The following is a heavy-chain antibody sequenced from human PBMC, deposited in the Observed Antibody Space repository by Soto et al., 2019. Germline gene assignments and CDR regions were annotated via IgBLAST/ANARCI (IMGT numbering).Heavy chain of an antibody. Sequence: QVQLQESGPGLVKPSETLSLTCSVSGGSISSYYWSWIRQSPGKGLEWIGYINYSGTTEYNPSLKSRVSISIDTSKNQFSLKMISVTAADTAVYYCARGSVLGWLLSYFDYWGQGTLVTVSS. V-gene: IGHV4-59*01. CDR1: GGSISSYY. D-gene: IGHD5-12*01. CDR2: INYSGTT. CDR3: ARGSVLGWLLSYFDY. J-gene: IGHJ4*02.